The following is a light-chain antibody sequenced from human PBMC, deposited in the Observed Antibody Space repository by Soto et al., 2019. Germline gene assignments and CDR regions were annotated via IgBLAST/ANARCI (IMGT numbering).Light chain of an antibody. J-gene: IGKJ2*01. CDR2: DAS. V-gene: IGKV3-11*01. CDR1: QSVSSY. Sequence: EIVLTQSPATLSLSPGERATLSCRASQSVSSYLAWYQQKPGQAPRRLIYDASNRATGIPARFSGGGSGTDFTLTISSLEPEDFAVYYCQHRFNWPRFTFGQGTKLEIK. CDR3: QHRFNWPRFT.